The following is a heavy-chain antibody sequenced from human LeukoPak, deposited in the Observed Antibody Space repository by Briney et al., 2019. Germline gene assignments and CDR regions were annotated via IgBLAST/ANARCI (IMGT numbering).Heavy chain of an antibody. Sequence: GGSLRLSCAASGFTFSSYAMHWVRQAPGKGLEWVAVFSYDGNNKYYADSVKGRLTISRDNSKNTLYLQMNSLRAEDTAVYYCARDPSYGDYGRYFDYWGQGALVTVSS. CDR1: GFTFSSYA. J-gene: IGHJ4*03. CDR3: ARDPSYGDYGRYFDY. V-gene: IGHV3-30-3*01. D-gene: IGHD4-17*01. CDR2: FSYDGNNK.